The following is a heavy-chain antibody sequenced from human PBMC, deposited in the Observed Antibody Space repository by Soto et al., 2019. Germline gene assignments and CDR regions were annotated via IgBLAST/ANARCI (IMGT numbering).Heavy chain of an antibody. D-gene: IGHD6-19*01. CDR2: IYHSGST. V-gene: IGHV4-30-2*01. CDR1: VGSISSGGYS. J-gene: IGHJ4*02. Sequence: PSETLSLTCTVSVGSISSGGYSWSWIRQPPGKGLEWIGYIYHSGSTYYNPSLKSRVTISLDRSKNHFSLKLSFVSAADTAVYYCARAQWLVLDYWGQGTLVTVSS. CDR3: ARAQWLVLDY.